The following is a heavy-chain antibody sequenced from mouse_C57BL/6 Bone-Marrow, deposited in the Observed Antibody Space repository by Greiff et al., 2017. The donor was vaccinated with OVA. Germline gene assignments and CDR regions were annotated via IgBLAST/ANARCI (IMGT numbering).Heavy chain of an antibody. CDR3: ARHEDGYYASYFDY. J-gene: IGHJ2*01. CDR1: GYAFSSSW. V-gene: IGHV1-82*01. D-gene: IGHD2-3*01. CDR2: IYPGDGDT. Sequence: QVQLQQSGPELVKPGASVKISCKASGYAFSSSWMNWVKQRPGKGLEWIGRIYPGDGDTNYTGKFKGKATLTADKSSSTAYMKLSVLTFEYSAVYFCARHEDGYYASYFDYWGQGTTLTVSS.